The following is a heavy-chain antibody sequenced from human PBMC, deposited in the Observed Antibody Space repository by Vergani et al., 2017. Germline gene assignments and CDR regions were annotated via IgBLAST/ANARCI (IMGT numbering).Heavy chain of an antibody. D-gene: IGHD3-16*01. CDR1: GGSITSSHW. CDR3: ARQPINFGSFDS. Sequence: QVQLQESGPGLVKPSGTLSLTCVVSGGSITSSHWWSWVRQSPGKGLEWIGEIYENGRTNYNPSLKSRVTMSLDKSKNQLSLKVKSVIAADTAVYHCARQPINFGSFDSWGQGTLVTVSS. V-gene: IGHV4-4*02. CDR2: IYENGRT. J-gene: IGHJ4*02.